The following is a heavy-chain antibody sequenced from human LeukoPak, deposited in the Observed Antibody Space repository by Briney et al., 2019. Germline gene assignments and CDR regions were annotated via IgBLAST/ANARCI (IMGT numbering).Heavy chain of an antibody. CDR2: VYYSKNT. V-gene: IGHV4-39*01. D-gene: IGHD5-18*01. CDR1: GGFISSSSYY. Sequence: PSETLSLTCTVSGGFISSSSYYWGWIRQPPGKGLEWIGSVYYSKNTYYNPSLKSRVTISADTSKNQFSLTLGSVSATDTAVYYCVSPRGFSYGYFDYWGQGTLVTVSS. CDR3: VSPRGFSYGYFDY. J-gene: IGHJ4*02.